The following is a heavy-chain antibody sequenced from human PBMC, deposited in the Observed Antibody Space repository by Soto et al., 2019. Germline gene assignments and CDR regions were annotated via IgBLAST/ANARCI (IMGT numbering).Heavy chain of an antibody. CDR2: MKEDGSEK. Sequence: GGSLRLSCAASGSTFSSYWMSWVRQAPGKGLEWVANMKEDGSEKYYLDSVKGRFTISRDNTRNSVYLQMTSLRAEDTAVYYCARDVYYGGDSDFWGQGVLVTVSS. CDR1: GSTFSSYW. V-gene: IGHV3-7*01. CDR3: ARDVYYGGDSDF. J-gene: IGHJ4*02. D-gene: IGHD2-21*02.